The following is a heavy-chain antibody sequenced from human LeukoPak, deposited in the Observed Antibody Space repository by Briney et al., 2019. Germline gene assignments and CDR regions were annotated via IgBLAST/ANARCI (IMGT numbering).Heavy chain of an antibody. V-gene: IGHV3-48*01. CDR3: ASTYSSTWSYINFDY. CDR2: ISSSSSII. D-gene: IGHD6-13*01. CDR1: GFTFSRNS. J-gene: IGHJ4*02. Sequence: GGSLRLSCAASGFTFSRNSMNWVRQAPGKGLEWVSYISSSSSIIYYADSVKGRFTISRDNAKNSLYLQMNSLRAEDTAVYYCASTYSSTWSYINFDYWGQGTLVTVSS.